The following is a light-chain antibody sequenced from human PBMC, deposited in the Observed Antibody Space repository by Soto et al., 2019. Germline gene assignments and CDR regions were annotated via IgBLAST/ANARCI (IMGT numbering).Light chain of an antibody. CDR2: GAS. Sequence: EIVLTQSPATLSLFPGERATLSCRASQSVSSYLAWYQQKPGQAPRLLIYGASTRATGIPARFSGSGSGTDSTPTTTSLEPEDYAVYDCEQHCNWLITFGPGTKVDIK. J-gene: IGKJ3*01. CDR3: EQHCNWLIT. V-gene: IGKV3-11*01. CDR1: QSVSSY.